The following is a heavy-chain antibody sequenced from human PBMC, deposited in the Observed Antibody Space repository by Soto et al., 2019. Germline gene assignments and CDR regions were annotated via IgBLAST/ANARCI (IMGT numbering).Heavy chain of an antibody. Sequence: QVQLVQSGAEVKQPGASASVSCKAPGYNFTTYVVHWLRQAPGQGPEWMGWINCGSGNTVYSQKFQGRVTFTRDTSARTAYMDLNSLTSGDTAVYYCARGYTSGWTFDFWGRGTLVTVSS. CDR2: INCGSGNT. V-gene: IGHV1-3*01. CDR1: GYNFTTYV. J-gene: IGHJ4*02. D-gene: IGHD6-19*01. CDR3: ARGYTSGWTFDF.